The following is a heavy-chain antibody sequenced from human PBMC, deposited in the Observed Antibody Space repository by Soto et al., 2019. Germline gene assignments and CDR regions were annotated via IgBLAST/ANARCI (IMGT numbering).Heavy chain of an antibody. J-gene: IGHJ4*02. CDR2: IHHSGST. CDR3: ARSIDSSGYYFSNC. CDR1: GGFISNYC. V-gene: IGHV4-59*01. Sequence: SETLSLTCTVSGGFISNYCWSWIRQSPGKGLEWIGYIHHSGSTNYNPSLKSRVTMSVDTSRNQFSLKLSSVTAADTAVYYCARSIDSSGYYFSNCWGQGTLVTVSS. D-gene: IGHD3-22*01.